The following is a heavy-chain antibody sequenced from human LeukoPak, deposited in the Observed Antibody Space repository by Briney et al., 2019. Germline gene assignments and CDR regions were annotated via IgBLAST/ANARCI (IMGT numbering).Heavy chain of an antibody. D-gene: IGHD4-23*01. CDR1: GYTFTSSG. CDR3: ARVGGDYGGNRFSDY. J-gene: IGHJ4*02. Sequence: GASVKVSCKASGYTFTSSGVSWVRQAPGQGLEWMGWISAYNGDINYAQKFQGRVTMTTDTSTSTAYMELRSLRSDDTAIYYCARVGGDYGGNRFSDYWGQGTLVTVSS. CDR2: ISAYNGDI. V-gene: IGHV1-18*01.